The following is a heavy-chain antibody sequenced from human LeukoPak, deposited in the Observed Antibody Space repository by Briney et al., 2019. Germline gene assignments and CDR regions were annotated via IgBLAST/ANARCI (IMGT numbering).Heavy chain of an antibody. Sequence: GGSLRLSCAASGFTFSSYSMSWVRQAPGKGLEWVSAISGSGGTTYYADSVKGRFTISRDNSKNTLYLQMNSLRAEDTAVYYCATSGSQGLSGTDYWGQGTLVTVSS. CDR3: ATSGSQGLSGTDY. V-gene: IGHV3-23*01. D-gene: IGHD1-26*01. CDR1: GFTFSSYS. CDR2: ISGSGGTT. J-gene: IGHJ4*02.